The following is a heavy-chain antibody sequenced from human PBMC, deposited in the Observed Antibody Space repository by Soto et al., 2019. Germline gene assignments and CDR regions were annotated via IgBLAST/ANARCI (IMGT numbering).Heavy chain of an antibody. J-gene: IGHJ4*02. CDR1: GFTFSDYY. CDR3: AGAWKFLRYYFDY. Sequence: PGGSLRLSCAASGFTFSDYYMSWIRQAPGKGLEWVSYISSSGSTIYYADSVKGRFTISRGNAKNSLYLQMNSLRAEDTAVYYCAGAWKFLRYYFDYWGQGTLVTVSS. D-gene: IGHD1-1*01. V-gene: IGHV3-11*01. CDR2: ISSSGSTI.